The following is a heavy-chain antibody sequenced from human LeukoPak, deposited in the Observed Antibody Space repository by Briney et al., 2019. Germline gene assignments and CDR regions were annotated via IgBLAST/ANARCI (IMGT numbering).Heavy chain of an antibody. CDR3: ARHRSGGSQDDAFDI. J-gene: IGHJ3*02. V-gene: IGHV3-7*01. D-gene: IGHD2-15*01. Sequence: GGSLRLSCAASGFTFSSYWMSWVRQAPGKGLEWVANIKQDGSEKYYVDSVKGRFTISRQYAKNSLFLQMNSLRAEDTAVYYCARHRSGGSQDDAFDIWGQGTMVTVSS. CDR2: IKQDGSEK. CDR1: GFTFSSYW.